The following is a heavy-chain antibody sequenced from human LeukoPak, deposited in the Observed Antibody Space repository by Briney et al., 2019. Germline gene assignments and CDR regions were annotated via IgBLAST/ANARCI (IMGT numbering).Heavy chain of an antibody. V-gene: IGHV3-21*01. Sequence: PGGSLRLSCAAPGFTFSSYSMNCVRQAPGKGLEWVSSISGSSSYINYADSVKGRFTISRDNAQNSLFLQLNSLRAEDTAVYYCARDPYSSGWYKDAFDIWGQGTMVTVSS. D-gene: IGHD6-19*01. CDR1: GFTFSSYS. CDR3: ARDPYSSGWYKDAFDI. J-gene: IGHJ3*02. CDR2: ISGSSSYI.